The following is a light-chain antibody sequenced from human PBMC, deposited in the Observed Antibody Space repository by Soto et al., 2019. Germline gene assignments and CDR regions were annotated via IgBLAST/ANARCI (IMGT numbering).Light chain of an antibody. CDR1: QSVSSTY. Sequence: EIVLTQSPGTLSLSPGERATLSCRASQSVSSTYLAWYQQKPGQSPRLLIYGTYGRATGIPDRFSGSGSGTDFTLTISRLEPEDSAVYFCQQFGSSPPPFGGGTKVEIK. V-gene: IGKV3-20*01. CDR2: GTY. CDR3: QQFGSSPPP. J-gene: IGKJ4*01.